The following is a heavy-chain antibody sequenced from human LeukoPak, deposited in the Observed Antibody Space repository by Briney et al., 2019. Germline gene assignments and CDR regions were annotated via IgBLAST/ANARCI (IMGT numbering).Heavy chain of an antibody. Sequence: GGSLRLSCAASGFTFSNYAMSWVRQAPGKGLEWVSGINVSGGSTFYADSVRGRFTISRDNSKNTLYLQMNSLGAEDTAVYYCAKDGTGFDYWGQGTLVTVSS. CDR1: GFTFSNYA. CDR2: INVSGGST. V-gene: IGHV3-23*01. J-gene: IGHJ4*02. D-gene: IGHD1-26*01. CDR3: AKDGTGFDY.